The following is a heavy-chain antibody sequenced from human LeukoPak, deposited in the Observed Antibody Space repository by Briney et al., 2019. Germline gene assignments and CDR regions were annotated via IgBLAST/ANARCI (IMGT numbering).Heavy chain of an antibody. Sequence: PSETLSLTCTVSGGSISSSSYYWGWIRQPPGKGLEWIGSIYYSGSTYYNPSLKSRVTISVDTSKNQFSLKLSSVTAADTAVYYCASRSAVPYYYYYGMDVWGQGTTDTVSS. V-gene: IGHV4-39*01. J-gene: IGHJ6*02. CDR2: IYYSGST. CDR3: ASRSAVPYYYYYGMDV. D-gene: IGHD2-2*01. CDR1: GGSISSSSYY.